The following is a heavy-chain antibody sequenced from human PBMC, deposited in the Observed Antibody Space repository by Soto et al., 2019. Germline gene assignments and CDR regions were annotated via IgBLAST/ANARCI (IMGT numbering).Heavy chain of an antibody. CDR2: IILMFGTI. J-gene: IGHJ4*02. D-gene: IGHD1-26*01. V-gene: IGHV1-69*13. CDR1: GGTFSSYG. Sequence: EASVKVSCKASGGTFSSYGINWVRQAPGQGLEWLGGIILMFGTINYAQKFQARVTITADESTSTAYMELSSLKSDDTAVYYCARGWTGSEGVFDSWGQGTLVTVSS. CDR3: ARGWTGSEGVFDS.